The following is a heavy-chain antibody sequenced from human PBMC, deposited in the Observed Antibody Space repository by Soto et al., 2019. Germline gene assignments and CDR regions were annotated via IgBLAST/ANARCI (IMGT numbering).Heavy chain of an antibody. Sequence: SETLSLTCSVSGGTMNDVTHYWAWIRQPPGKVLEWIATTYYSGSTHYNSSLKSRATISVDTSQNQFSLELTSVTAADTAVYHCASARYFGVDVWGQGTTVTAP. CDR2: TYYSGST. V-gene: IGHV4-39*01. CDR3: ASARYFGVDV. D-gene: IGHD3-9*01. J-gene: IGHJ6*02. CDR1: GGTMNDVTHY.